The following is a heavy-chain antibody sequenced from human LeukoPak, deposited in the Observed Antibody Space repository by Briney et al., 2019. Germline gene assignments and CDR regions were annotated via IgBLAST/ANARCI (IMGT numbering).Heavy chain of an antibody. CDR2: IQQDGIEK. Sequence: GGSLRLSCAASGFTFSDYWMSWVRQAPGKGPEWVANIQQDGIEKYCVDSVKGRFTISRDNAKNSLHLQMNSLTADDTAIYYCARDRGGKDYWGQGTLVTVSS. J-gene: IGHJ4*02. V-gene: IGHV3-7*03. CDR1: GFTFSDYW. D-gene: IGHD3-10*01. CDR3: ARDRGGKDY.